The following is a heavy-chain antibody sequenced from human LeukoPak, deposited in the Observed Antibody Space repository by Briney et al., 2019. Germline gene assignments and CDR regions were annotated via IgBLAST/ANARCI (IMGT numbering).Heavy chain of an antibody. Sequence: PGGSLRLSCAASGFSFSSHSMNWVRQAPGKGLEWVSYSSSSSSVIYYPDSVKGRFTISRDNAKNSLYLQMNSLTAEDTAVYYCARGGGLWFGELGGAFDIWGQGTMVTVSS. CDR2: SSSSSSVI. V-gene: IGHV3-48*01. J-gene: IGHJ3*02. D-gene: IGHD3-10*01. CDR3: ARGGGLWFGELGGAFDI. CDR1: GFSFSSHS.